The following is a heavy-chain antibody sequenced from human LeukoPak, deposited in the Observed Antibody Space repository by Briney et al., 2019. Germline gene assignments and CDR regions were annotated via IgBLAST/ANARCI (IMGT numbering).Heavy chain of an antibody. V-gene: IGHV3-74*01. J-gene: IGHJ3*02. CDR2: VSTDGSST. CDR3: VRDSHGSGSIHDAFDI. CDR1: GFTFSSYW. D-gene: IGHD3-10*01. Sequence: PGGSLRLSCAASGFTFSSYWMHWVRQAPGKGLVWVSRVSTDGSSTSYANSVKGRFTVSRDNARNTVFLQMSDLRAEDTALYYCVRDSHGSGSIHDAFDIWGQGTMVTVSS.